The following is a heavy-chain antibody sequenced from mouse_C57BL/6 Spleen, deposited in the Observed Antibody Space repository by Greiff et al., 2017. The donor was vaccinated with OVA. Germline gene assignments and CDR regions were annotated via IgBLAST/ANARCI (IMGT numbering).Heavy chain of an antibody. Sequence: EVKLVESGGGLVKPGGSLKLSCAASGFTFSSYAMSWVRQTPEKRLEWVATISDGGSYTYYPDNVKGRFTISRDNAKNNLYLQMSHLKSEDTAMYYCAREGPYGNSWFAYWGQGTLVTVSA. CDR3: AREGPYGNSWFAY. V-gene: IGHV5-4*01. D-gene: IGHD2-1*01. J-gene: IGHJ3*01. CDR1: GFTFSSYA. CDR2: ISDGGSYT.